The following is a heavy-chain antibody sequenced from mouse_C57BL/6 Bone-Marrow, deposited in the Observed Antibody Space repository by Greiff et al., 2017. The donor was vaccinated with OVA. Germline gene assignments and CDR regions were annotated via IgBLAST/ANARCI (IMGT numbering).Heavy chain of an antibody. V-gene: IGHV5-4*01. CDR1: GFTFSSYA. D-gene: IGHD2-3*01. J-gene: IGHJ2*01. CDR2: ISDGGSYT. Sequence: EVKLMESGGGLVKPGGSLKLSCAASGFTFSSYAMSWVRQTPEKRLEWVATISDGGSYTYYPDNVKGRFTISRDNAKNNLYLQMSHLKSEDTAMYYCARDREGLLPYYFDYWGQGTTLTVSS. CDR3: ARDREGLLPYYFDY.